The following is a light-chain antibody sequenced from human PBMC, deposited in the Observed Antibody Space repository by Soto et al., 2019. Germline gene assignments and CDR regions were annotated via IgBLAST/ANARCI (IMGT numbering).Light chain of an antibody. CDR2: IDH. J-gene: IGLJ7*01. V-gene: IGLV1-44*01. CDR3: ATWDDDLSAAV. Sequence: HSVLTQPPSLSGTPGQSVTISCSGSSSNIEGNTVHWYQHLPGTAPKLLIYIDHNRPSGIPDRFSGSKSGTSASLAISGLQSEDEADYYCATWDDDLSAAVFGGGTQLTVL. CDR1: SSNIEGNT.